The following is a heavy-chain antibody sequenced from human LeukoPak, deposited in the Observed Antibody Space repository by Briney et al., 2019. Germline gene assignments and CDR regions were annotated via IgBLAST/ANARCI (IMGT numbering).Heavy chain of an antibody. J-gene: IGHJ6*02. D-gene: IGHD2-2*01. Sequence: KPGASVKVSCKASGYTFTGYYMHWVRQAPGQGLEWMGWINPNSGGTNYAQKFQGRVTMTRDTSISTAYMELSRLRSDDTAVYYCARDREGCSSTSCYGYYYYYGMDVWGQGTTVTVSS. CDR3: ARDREGCSSTSCYGYYYYYGMDV. CDR1: GYTFTGYY. V-gene: IGHV1-2*02. CDR2: INPNSGGT.